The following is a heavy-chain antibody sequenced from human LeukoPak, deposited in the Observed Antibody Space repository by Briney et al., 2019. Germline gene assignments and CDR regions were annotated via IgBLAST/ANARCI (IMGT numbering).Heavy chain of an antibody. CDR3: AKVRSVRDGYNHFDY. CDR2: ILNDGTSA. J-gene: IGHJ4*02. D-gene: IGHD5-24*01. CDR1: GFTFSTYG. V-gene: IGHV3-33*03. Sequence: PGRSLRLSCAASGFTFSTYGMHWVRQAPGKGLEWVAVILNDGTSAHYADSVRGRFTTSRDNSKNTLYLEVNSLRAEDTAVYYCAKVRSVRDGYNHFDYWGQGTLVTVSS.